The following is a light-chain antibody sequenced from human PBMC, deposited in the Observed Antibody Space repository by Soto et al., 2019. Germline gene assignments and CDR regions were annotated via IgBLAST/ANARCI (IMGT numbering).Light chain of an antibody. CDR3: QHTYRTPYT. V-gene: IGKV1-39*01. J-gene: IGKJ2*01. CDR2: GAS. Sequence: DIQMTQSPSTLSGSVGDRVTITCRASQTISSWLAWYQQKPGKAPKLLISGASSLQSGVPSRFSGSGYGTDFSLTIRSLQPEDFATYYCQHTYRTPYTFGQGTKVDIK. CDR1: QTISSW.